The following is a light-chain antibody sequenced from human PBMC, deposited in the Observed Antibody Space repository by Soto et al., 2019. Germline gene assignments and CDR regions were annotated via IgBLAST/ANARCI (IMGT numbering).Light chain of an antibody. CDR3: QQYGRSPLN. Sequence: EIVLTQSPGTLSLSPGERATLSCRASQSVSSSYLAWYQQKPGQAPRLLIYGASSRATGIPDRFRGSGSGTDFTLTISRLEPEDFAVYYCQQYGRSPLNFGYGNKMEI. CDR2: GAS. J-gene: IGKJ2*01. V-gene: IGKV3-20*01. CDR1: QSVSSSY.